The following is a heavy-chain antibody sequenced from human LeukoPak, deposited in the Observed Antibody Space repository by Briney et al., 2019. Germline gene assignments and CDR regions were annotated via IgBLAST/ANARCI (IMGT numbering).Heavy chain of an antibody. Sequence: LSGGCLRLSRPLSGFSVSSNYISWVRQAPGTGLKWLSVIYASGNSYYDDSVRGRFSVSRDDSKNTVYLQMSTLRVEDTGVYYCAREVGSWGQGTQVTVSS. V-gene: IGHV3-66*01. J-gene: IGHJ5*02. CDR2: IYASGNS. D-gene: IGHD1-26*01. CDR3: AREVGS. CDR1: GFSVSSNY.